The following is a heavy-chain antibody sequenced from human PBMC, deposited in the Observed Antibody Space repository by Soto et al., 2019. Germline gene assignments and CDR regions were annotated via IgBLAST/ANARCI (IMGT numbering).Heavy chain of an antibody. CDR2: IKGNADGGTA. Sequence: EVQLVESGGGLVKPGGSLRLSCAAFGFSFSSAWMDWVRQAPGKGLEWVGRIKGNADGGTADFAAPVKGRLTISRGDSSNILFLQLSSLESEDTAIYYCTSEMRHTTTWYGAFNVWGQGAMITVSS. J-gene: IGHJ3*01. D-gene: IGHD3-10*01. CDR3: TSEMRHTTTWYGAFNV. V-gene: IGHV3-15*01. CDR1: GFSFSSAW.